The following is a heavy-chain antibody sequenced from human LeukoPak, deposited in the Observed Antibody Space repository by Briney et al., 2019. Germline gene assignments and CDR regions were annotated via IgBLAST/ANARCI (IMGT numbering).Heavy chain of an antibody. CDR3: ARWYGDYPSFYIDS. Sequence: GESMTLACVAYRYSFTNNCMHWVRQPPGKGLEWVAVIWNDGRKKYHADSVKGRFTISSDSSKNTLYLQLNSLRVEDTAVYYCARWYGDYPSFYIDSWGEGALGIVSS. D-gene: IGHD4-17*01. CDR2: IWNDGRKK. V-gene: IGHV3-33*01. CDR1: RYSFTNNC. J-gene: IGHJ4*02.